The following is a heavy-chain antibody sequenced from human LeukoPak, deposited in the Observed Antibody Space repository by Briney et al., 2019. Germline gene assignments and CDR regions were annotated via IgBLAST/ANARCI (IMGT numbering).Heavy chain of an antibody. D-gene: IGHD1-26*01. CDR1: GYIFTDYY. V-gene: IGHV1-2*02. J-gene: IGHJ3*02. CDR3: ARELLNVKIVGQPDAFHI. Sequence: GASVKVSCRASGYIFTDYYIHWVRQAPGQGLEWMGLINPNNGDTTYAQKFQGRVSMTRDTSISTAYMEMSRLTSGDTAIYYCARELLNVKIVGQPDAFHIWGQGTTVTVSS. CDR2: INPNNGDT.